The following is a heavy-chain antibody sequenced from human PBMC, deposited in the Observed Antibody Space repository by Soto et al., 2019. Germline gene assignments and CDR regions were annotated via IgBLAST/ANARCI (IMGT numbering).Heavy chain of an antibody. D-gene: IGHD4-17*01. CDR3: ALLSYYGDPLHRDV. CDR2: INPNSGGT. CDR1: GYTFTGYY. V-gene: IGHV1-2*04. J-gene: IGHJ6*02. Sequence: ASVKVSCXASGYTFTGYYMHWVRQAPGQGLEWMGWINPNSGGTNYAQKFQGWVTMTRDTSISTAYMELSRLRSDDTAVYYCALLSYYGDPLHRDVWGQGTTVTVSS.